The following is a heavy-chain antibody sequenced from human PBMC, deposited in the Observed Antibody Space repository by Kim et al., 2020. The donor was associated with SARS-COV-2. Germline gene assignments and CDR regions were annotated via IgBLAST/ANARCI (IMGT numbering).Heavy chain of an antibody. CDR1: GGSISSYY. CDR3: ARLETDYDFWSGYYTQGYGMDV. V-gene: IGHV4-59*13. CDR2: IYYSGST. Sequence: SETLSLTCTVSGGSISSYYWSWIRQPPGKGLEWIGYIYYSGSTNYNPSLKSRVTISVDTSKNQFSLKLSSVTAADTAVYYCARLETDYDFWSGYYTQGYGMDVWGQGTTVTVSS. J-gene: IGHJ6*02. D-gene: IGHD3-3*01.